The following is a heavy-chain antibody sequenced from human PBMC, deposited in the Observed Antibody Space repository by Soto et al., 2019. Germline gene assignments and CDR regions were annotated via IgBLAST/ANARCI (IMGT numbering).Heavy chain of an antibody. V-gene: IGHV1-18*01. D-gene: IGHD1-1*01. CDR3: ARGRYGDY. Sequence: QVHLVQSGAEVKKPGASVKVSCKGSGYDFTTYGITWVRQAPGQGLEWMAWISAHNGNTDYAQKLQGRVTVTRDTSPSTAYMELRSLRSYDTAMYYCARGRYGDYWGQGALVTVS. J-gene: IGHJ4*02. CDR2: ISAHNGNT. CDR1: GYDFTTYG.